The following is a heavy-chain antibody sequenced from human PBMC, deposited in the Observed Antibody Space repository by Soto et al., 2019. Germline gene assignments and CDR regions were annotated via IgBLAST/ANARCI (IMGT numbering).Heavy chain of an antibody. V-gene: IGHV3-15*07. CDR2: IKSKADGGTV. J-gene: IGHJ4*02. D-gene: IGHD3-10*01. CDR1: GLRLSDGW. CDR3: TRRPKARDAGVDPLAY. Sequence: GGSLRLSCTASGLRLSDGWMNWVRQTPGKGLEWVGRIKSKADGGTVDYAAPVNSRFTISRDDSRNMLYLQMNNLKADDTGVYYCTRRPKARDAGVDPLAYWGQGALVTVSS.